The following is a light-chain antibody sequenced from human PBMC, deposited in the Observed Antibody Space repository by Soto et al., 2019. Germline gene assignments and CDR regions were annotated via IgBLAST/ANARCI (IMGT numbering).Light chain of an antibody. CDR1: QSISSY. V-gene: IGKV1-39*01. Sequence: DIQMTQSPSSLSASVGDRVTITCRASQSISSYLNWYQQKPGKAPKLLIYAASSLQSGVPSRFSGSGAGTDFTLTISSLQPEDFATYYCQQSYRTPPPFGQGTKREIK. CDR2: AAS. CDR3: QQSYRTPPP. J-gene: IGKJ2*01.